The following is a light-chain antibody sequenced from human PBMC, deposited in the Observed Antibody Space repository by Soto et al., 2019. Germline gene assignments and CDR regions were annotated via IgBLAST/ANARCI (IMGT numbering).Light chain of an antibody. V-gene: IGKV1-5*01. CDR1: QSLNTR. J-gene: IGKJ1*01. Sequence: EIQLTQSPSTLSASVGDRVTLTCRASQSLNTRLAWYQQRPGKAPKLLIYDASTLESGVPSRFSGGGSGTEFTLTINNLQPDDLATYICQQYKSYSTFGRGTKVAIK. CDR2: DAS. CDR3: QQYKSYST.